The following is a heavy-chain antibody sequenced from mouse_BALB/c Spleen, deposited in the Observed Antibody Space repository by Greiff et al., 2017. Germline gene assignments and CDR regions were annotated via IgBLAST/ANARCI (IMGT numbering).Heavy chain of an antibody. CDR1: GFNIKDTY. CDR2: IDPANGNT. CDR3: ARAGGTSYAMDY. Sequence: EVKLQESGAELVKPGASVKLSCTASGFNIKDTYMHWVKQRPEQGLEWIGRIDPANGNTKYDPKFQGKATITADTSSNTAYLQLSSLTSEDTAVYYCARAGGTSYAMDYWGQGTSVTVSS. J-gene: IGHJ4*01. V-gene: IGHV14-3*02. D-gene: IGHD4-1*01.